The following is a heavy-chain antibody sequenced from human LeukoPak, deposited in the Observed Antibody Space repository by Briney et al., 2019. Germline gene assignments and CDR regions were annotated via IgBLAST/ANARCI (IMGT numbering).Heavy chain of an antibody. CDR3: ARGDGYYKYYFDY. D-gene: IGHD5-24*01. CDR2: IYSGGST. Sequence: PGGSLRLSCAASGFTVSSNYMSWVRQAPGKGLEWVSVIYSGGSTYYADSVKGRFTISRDSSKNTLYLQMNSLRAEDTAVYYCARGDGYYKYYFDYWGQGTLVTVSS. J-gene: IGHJ4*02. CDR1: GFTVSSNY. V-gene: IGHV3-53*01.